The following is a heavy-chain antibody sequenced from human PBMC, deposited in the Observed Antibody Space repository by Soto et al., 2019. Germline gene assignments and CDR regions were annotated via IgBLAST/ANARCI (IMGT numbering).Heavy chain of an antibody. D-gene: IGHD6-19*01. CDR1: GGTFSSYA. Sequence: QVQLVQSGAEVKKPGSSVKVSCKASGGTFSSYAISWVRQAPGQGLEWMGGIIPIFGTANYEQQFQGRVTITADEATSTPYMELSSLRSEDKAVYYCARAQGGIAVANYYYYGMYVWGQGTTVTVSS. V-gene: IGHV1-69*12. CDR3: ARAQGGIAVANYYYYGMYV. CDR2: IIPIFGTA. J-gene: IGHJ6*02.